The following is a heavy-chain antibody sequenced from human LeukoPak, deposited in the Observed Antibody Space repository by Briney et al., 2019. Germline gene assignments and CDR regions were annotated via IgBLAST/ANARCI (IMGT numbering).Heavy chain of an antibody. Sequence: GGSLRLSCAASGFTFSSYAMSWVRQAPGRGLEWVSAISGSGGSTYYADSVKGRFTISRDNSKNTLYLQMNSLRAEDTAVYYCAKGDGSIAARPGYFDYWGQGTLVTVSS. V-gene: IGHV3-23*01. D-gene: IGHD6-6*01. CDR2: ISGSGGST. CDR1: GFTFSSYA. J-gene: IGHJ4*02. CDR3: AKGDGSIAARPGYFDY.